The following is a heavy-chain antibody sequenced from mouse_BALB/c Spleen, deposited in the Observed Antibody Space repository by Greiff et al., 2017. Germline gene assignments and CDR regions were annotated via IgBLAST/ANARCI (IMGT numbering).Heavy chain of an antibody. V-gene: IGHV1-55*01. CDR3: AREDYAAWFAY. CDR1: GYNFTSYW. D-gene: IGHD2-4*01. J-gene: IGHJ3*01. CDR2: IYPGSGST. Sequence: QVQLKQPGAELVKPGTSVKLSCKASGYNFTSYWINWVKLRPGQGLEWIGDIYPGSGSTNYNEKFKSKATLTVDTSSSTAYMQLSSLASEDSALYYCAREDYAAWFAYWGQGTLVTVSA.